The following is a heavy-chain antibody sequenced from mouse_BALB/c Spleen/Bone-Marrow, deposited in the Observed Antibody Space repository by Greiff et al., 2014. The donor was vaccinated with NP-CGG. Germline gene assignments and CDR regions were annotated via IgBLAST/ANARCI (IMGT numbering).Heavy chain of an antibody. V-gene: IGHV1-82*01. D-gene: IGHD1-1*01. J-gene: IGHJ2*01. CDR1: GYAFSSSW. Sequence: VKLMESGPELVKPGASVKISCKASGYAFSSSWMNWVKQRPGQGLEWIGRICPGDGDTNYNGKFKGKATLTADKSSSTAYMQFSSLTSVDSAVYFCARDYYGSSFDYWGQGTTLTVSS. CDR2: ICPGDGDT. CDR3: ARDYYGSSFDY.